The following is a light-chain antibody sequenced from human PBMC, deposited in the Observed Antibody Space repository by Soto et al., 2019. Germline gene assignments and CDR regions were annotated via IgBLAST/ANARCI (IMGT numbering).Light chain of an antibody. J-gene: IGLJ1*01. CDR1: SSDIGRFNY. Sequence: QSVLTQPASVSGSPGQSITLSCSGTSSDIGRFNYVSWYQQHPGKAPKLMICDVSNRPSGVSIRFSGSKSGNTASLTISGLQAEDEAYHDSNSITSTSTYVFGTGTKVTVL. CDR2: DVS. CDR3: NSITSTSTYV. V-gene: IGLV2-14*01.